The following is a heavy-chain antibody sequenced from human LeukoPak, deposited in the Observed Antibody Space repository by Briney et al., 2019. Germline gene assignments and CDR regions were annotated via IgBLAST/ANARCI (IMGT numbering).Heavy chain of an antibody. V-gene: IGHV1-46*01. CDR2: IYPDSGST. CDR1: GYTFITYY. CDR3: ARDLQARVALYSPDF. Sequence: ASVNVSCKASGYTFITYYMHWVRQAPGQGLDWMGIIYPDSGSTNYAQSVQGRVTMTRDTSTSTVYLELSSLRSEDTAVYYCARDLQARVALYSPDFWGQGTLVTVSS. J-gene: IGHJ4*02. D-gene: IGHD2-21*01.